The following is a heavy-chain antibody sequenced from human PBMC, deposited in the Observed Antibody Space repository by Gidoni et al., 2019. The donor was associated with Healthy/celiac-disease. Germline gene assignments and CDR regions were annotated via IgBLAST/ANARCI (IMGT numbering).Heavy chain of an antibody. Sequence: QAQLVQSGAEVKKPGASVKVSCKAPGYTLTSYGSRWVRQAPGQGLEWMGWISAYNGNTNYAQKLQDRVTMTTDTSASTAYMELRSRRSDDTAVYYCAREVGLLLWFGESPGAFDIWGQGTMVTVSS. D-gene: IGHD3-10*01. CDR2: ISAYNGNT. V-gene: IGHV1-18*01. J-gene: IGHJ3*02. CDR1: GYTLTSYG. CDR3: AREVGLLLWFGESPGAFDI.